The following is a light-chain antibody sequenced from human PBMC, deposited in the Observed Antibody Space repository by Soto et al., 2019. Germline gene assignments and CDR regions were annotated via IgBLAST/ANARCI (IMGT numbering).Light chain of an antibody. CDR3: QQYESLPLT. CDR1: QDINKN. J-gene: IGKJ5*01. Sequence: DLQMTQSPSCLSASVGDRFTSTCQASQDINKNLIWYQQKKGKAPKXXIYDASDLETGVPSRFSGSGYGTGFNFTISSLQTEDFATYYCQQYESLPLTFGQGTRLEIK. V-gene: IGKV1-33*01. CDR2: DAS.